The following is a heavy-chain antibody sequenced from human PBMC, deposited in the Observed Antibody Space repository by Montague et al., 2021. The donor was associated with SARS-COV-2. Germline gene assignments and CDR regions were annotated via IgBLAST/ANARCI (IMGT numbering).Heavy chain of an antibody. V-gene: IGHV1-3*04. J-gene: IGHJ4*02. CDR3: ARDGESYDY. Sequence: SVKVSCKASVYTFTQYGVHLVRQAPGQSLEWMGWLNTQNGNSGSXQRFQVRVIITRDTSATTVYMELSSLKSEDTAVYYCARDGESYDYWGQGTLVTVSS. CDR1: VYTFTQYG. CDR2: LNTQNGNS. D-gene: IGHD2-21*01.